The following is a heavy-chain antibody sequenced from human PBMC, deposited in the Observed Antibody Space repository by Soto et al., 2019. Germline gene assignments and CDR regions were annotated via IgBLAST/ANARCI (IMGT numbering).Heavy chain of an antibody. Sequence: PSETLSLTCTVSGGSISSYYWSWIRQPPGKGLEWIGYIYYSGSTNYNPSLKSRVTISVDTSKNQFSLKLSSVTAADTAVYYCARSTELGARITGTTGSFYYYYGMDVWGQGTTVTVSS. J-gene: IGHJ6*02. CDR1: GGSISSYY. D-gene: IGHD1-7*01. CDR2: IYYSGST. V-gene: IGHV4-59*01. CDR3: ARSTELGARITGTTGSFYYYYGMDV.